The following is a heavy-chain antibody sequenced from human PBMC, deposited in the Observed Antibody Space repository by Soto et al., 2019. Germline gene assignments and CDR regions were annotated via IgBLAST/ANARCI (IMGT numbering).Heavy chain of an antibody. CDR1: GGSISSYY. V-gene: IGHV4-59*06. J-gene: IGHJ3*02. Sequence: SETLSLTCTVSGGSISSYYRSWIRQHSGKGLEWIGYIYYSGSTYYNPSLKSRVTISVDTSKNQFSLKLSSVTAADTAVYYCARKYYYDSSGYYYAFDIWGQGTMVTVSS. CDR2: IYYSGST. CDR3: ARKYYYDSSGYYYAFDI. D-gene: IGHD3-22*01.